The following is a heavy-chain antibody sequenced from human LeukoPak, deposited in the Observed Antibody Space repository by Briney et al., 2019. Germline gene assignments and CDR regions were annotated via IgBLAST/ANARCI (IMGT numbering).Heavy chain of an antibody. CDR1: GYTSTSYG. CDR2: ISAYNGNT. J-gene: IGHJ5*02. CDR3: ARRGEDYTMTWFDP. Sequence: ASVKVSCKASGYTSTSYGISWVRQAPGQGLEWMGWISAYNGNTNYAQKLQGRVTMTTDTSTSTAYMELRSLRSDDTAVYYCARRGEDYTMTWFDPWGQGTLVTVSS. V-gene: IGHV1-18*01. D-gene: IGHD3-22*01.